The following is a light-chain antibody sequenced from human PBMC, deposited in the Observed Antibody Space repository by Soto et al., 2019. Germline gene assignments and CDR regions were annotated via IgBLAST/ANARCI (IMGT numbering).Light chain of an antibody. CDR2: GAS. CDR3: QQYNKWPPGT. J-gene: IGKJ1*01. V-gene: IGKV3-15*01. CDR1: QSVSTN. Sequence: EIVMTQSPATLSVSPGERATLSCRASQSVSTNLAWYQQKPGQAPRLLIYGASTRATGIPARFSGSGSGTEFTLTISSLQSEDFAVYCCQQYNKWPPGTFGQGTKVEIK.